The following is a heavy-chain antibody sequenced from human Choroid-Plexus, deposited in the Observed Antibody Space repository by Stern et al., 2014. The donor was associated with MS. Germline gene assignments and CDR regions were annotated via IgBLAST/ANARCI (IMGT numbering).Heavy chain of an antibody. V-gene: IGHV3-30*18. D-gene: IGHD2-8*01. CDR3: AKDRQYLTYFFDH. CDR1: GFTFGSCA. J-gene: IGHJ5*02. CDR2: VSYDGSNK. Sequence: QLVQSGGGVVQPGRPLRLSCAASGFTFGSCAMHWVRQAPGKGLEWVAGVSYDGSNKYYADSVKGRFTVSRDNSQNTLYMQMSSLRAEDTAVYYCAKDRQYLTYFFDHWGQGSLVPVSS.